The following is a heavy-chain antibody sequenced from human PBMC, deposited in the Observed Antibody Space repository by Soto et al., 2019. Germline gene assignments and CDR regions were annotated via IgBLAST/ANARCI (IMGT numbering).Heavy chain of an antibody. Sequence: SLRLSCAASGFTSSGSAMHWVRQASGKGLEWVGRIRSKANSYATAYAASVKGRFTISRDDSKNTAYLQMNSLKTEDTAVYYCICIAVGEYFQHWGQGTLVTVSS. CDR2: IRSKANSYAT. D-gene: IGHD6-19*01. CDR1: GFTSSGSA. J-gene: IGHJ1*01. CDR3: ICIAVGEYFQH. V-gene: IGHV3-73*01.